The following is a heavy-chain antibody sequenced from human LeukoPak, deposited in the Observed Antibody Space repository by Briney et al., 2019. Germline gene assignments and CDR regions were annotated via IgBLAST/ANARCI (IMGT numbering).Heavy chain of an antibody. CDR1: GYTFTSYG. J-gene: IGHJ6*02. D-gene: IGHD2-15*01. Sequence: ASVKVSCKASGYTFTSYGISWVRQAPGQGLEWMGWISAYNGNTNYAQKLQGRVTMTTDTSTSTAYMELRSLRSDDTAVYYCARESCGGGSCYYGMDVWGQGTTVTVSS. CDR2: ISAYNGNT. V-gene: IGHV1-18*01. CDR3: ARESCGGGSCYYGMDV.